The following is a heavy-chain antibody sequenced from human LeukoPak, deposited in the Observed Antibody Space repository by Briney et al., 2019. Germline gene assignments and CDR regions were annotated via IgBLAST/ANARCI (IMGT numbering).Heavy chain of an antibody. CDR1: GDSIGSYF. CDR3: ARGRGGSGWETGLDFDL. D-gene: IGHD6-19*01. J-gene: IGHJ4*02. V-gene: IGHV4-59*12. Sequence: PSETLSLTCFVSGDSIGSYFWSWIRQSPGKGLEWIGYIHYSRGGNYNPSLRSRVSMSEDSSKNQFSLMMNSVSAADSAVYYCARGRGGSGWETGLDFDLWGQGTLVTASS. CDR2: IHYSRGG.